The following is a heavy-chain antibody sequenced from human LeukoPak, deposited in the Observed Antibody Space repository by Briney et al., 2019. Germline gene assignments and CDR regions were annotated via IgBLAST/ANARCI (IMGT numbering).Heavy chain of an antibody. D-gene: IGHD5-12*01. V-gene: IGHV1-2*02. J-gene: IGHJ4*02. CDR3: ARDGPPGFPLDY. Sequence: ASVKVSCKASGYTFTGYYMHWVRQAPGQGLEWMGWINPNSGGTNYAQKFQGRVTITRDTSASTAYMELSSLRSEDTAVYYCARDGPPGFPLDYWGQGTLVTVSS. CDR2: INPNSGGT. CDR1: GYTFTGYY.